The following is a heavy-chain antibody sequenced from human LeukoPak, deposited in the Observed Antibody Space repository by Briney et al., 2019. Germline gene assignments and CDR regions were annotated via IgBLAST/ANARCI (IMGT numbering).Heavy chain of an antibody. Sequence: GGSLRLSCAASGFTFSSYSMNWVRQAPGKGLEWVSSISSSSSYIYYADSVKGRFTISRDNAKNSLYLQMNSLRAEDTAVYYCARASSGGSHWDDAFDIWGQGTMVTVSS. CDR1: GFTFSSYS. V-gene: IGHV3-21*01. J-gene: IGHJ3*02. CDR2: ISSSSSYI. CDR3: ARASSGGSHWDDAFDI. D-gene: IGHD1-26*01.